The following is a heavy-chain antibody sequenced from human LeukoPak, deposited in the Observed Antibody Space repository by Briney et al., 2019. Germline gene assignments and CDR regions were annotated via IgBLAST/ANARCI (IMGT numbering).Heavy chain of an antibody. CDR1: GFTFSDHY. D-gene: IGHD3-10*01. Sequence: GGSLRLSCAASGFTFSDHYMDWVRQAPGKGLEWVANIKQDGSEKYYVDSVEGRFTISRDNAKNSLYLQMNSLRAEDTAVYYCASIREELLWFGELDAFDIWGQGTMVTVSS. CDR2: IKQDGSEK. V-gene: IGHV3-7*01. J-gene: IGHJ3*02. CDR3: ASIREELLWFGELDAFDI.